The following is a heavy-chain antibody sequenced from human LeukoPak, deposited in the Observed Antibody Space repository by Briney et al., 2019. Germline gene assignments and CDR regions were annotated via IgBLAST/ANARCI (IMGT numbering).Heavy chain of an antibody. CDR1: GGSISSYY. Sequence: PSETLSLTCTVSGGSISSYYWSWIRQPPGKGLEWIGYIYYSGSTNYNPSLKSRVTISVDTSKNQFSLKLSSVTAADTAVYYCARHCGGDSSSGGAFDIWGQGTMVTVSS. D-gene: IGHD6-13*01. J-gene: IGHJ3*02. CDR3: ARHCGGDSSSGGAFDI. V-gene: IGHV4-59*08. CDR2: IYYSGST.